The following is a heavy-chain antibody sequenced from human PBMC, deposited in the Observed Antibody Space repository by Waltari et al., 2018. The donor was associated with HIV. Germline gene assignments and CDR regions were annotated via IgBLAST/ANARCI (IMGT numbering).Heavy chain of an antibody. J-gene: IGHJ4*02. CDR3: ARINCTSVSCYASLDY. D-gene: IGHD2-2*01. Sequence: QVQLVQSGAEVKKPGASVKVSCKASGYTFTSSGTSWVRQAPGQGLEWMGWVSAYNGNTNYAQKLQGRVTMTTDTSTSTAYMELRSLRSDDTAVYYCARINCTSVSCYASLDYWGQGTLVTVSS. CDR1: GYTFTSSG. CDR2: VSAYNGNT. V-gene: IGHV1-18*01.